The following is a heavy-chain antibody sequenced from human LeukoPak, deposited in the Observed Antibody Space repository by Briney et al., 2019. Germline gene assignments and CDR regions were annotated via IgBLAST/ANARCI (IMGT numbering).Heavy chain of an antibody. CDR3: ARATTVTPWYFDY. CDR2: ISAYNGNT. J-gene: IGHJ4*02. V-gene: IGHV1-18*04. Sequence: ASVKVSCKASGYTFTGYYMHWVRQAPGQGLEWMGWISAYNGNTNYAQKLQGRVTMTTDTSTSTAYMELRSLRSDDTAVYYCARATTVTPWYFDYWGQGTLVTVSS. D-gene: IGHD4-17*01. CDR1: GYTFTGYY.